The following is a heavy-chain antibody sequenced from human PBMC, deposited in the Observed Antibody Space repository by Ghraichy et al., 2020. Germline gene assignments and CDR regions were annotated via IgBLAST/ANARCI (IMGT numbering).Heavy chain of an antibody. V-gene: IGHV4-31*03. D-gene: IGHD3-10*01. CDR3: ARDGYYGSGTLDF. CDR1: GGSVNSGGFY. Sequence: SETLSLTCTVSGGSVNSGGFYWTWIRQQPGKGLEWIGYIYNSRNTRYNPSLQSRVSMSLDTSKNQFSLKMTSVAAADTAVYYCARDGYYGSGTLDFWGQGTLVTVSS. J-gene: IGHJ4*02. CDR2: IYNSRNT.